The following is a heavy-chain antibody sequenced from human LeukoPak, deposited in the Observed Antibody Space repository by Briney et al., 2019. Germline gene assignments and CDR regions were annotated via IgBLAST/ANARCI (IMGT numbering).Heavy chain of an antibody. J-gene: IGHJ6*03. CDR2: IYPGDSDT. V-gene: IGHV5-51*01. CDR3: ARSRYSGSYSYYYYMDV. D-gene: IGHD1-26*01. Sequence: PGESLKISCKGSGYSFTSYWIGWVRQMPGKGLEWMGIIYPGDSDTRYSPSFQGQVTISADKSISTAYLRWSSLKASDTAMYYCARSRYSGSYSYYYYMDVWGKGTTVTVSS. CDR1: GYSFTSYW.